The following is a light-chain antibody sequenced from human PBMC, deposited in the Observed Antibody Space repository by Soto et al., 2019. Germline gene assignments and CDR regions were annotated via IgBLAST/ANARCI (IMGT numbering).Light chain of an antibody. V-gene: IGLV1-40*01. CDR3: QSYDNILSGPL. CDR2: KNN. Sequence: QSVLTQPPSVSGAPGQTITMSCTGSGSNVGASYDVHWYQVLPVAGPRLLIYKNNNRPSGVPDRFSGSKSGTSASLAITGLRAEDEADYYCQSYDNILSGPLFGGGTKLTVL. CDR1: GSNVGASYD. J-gene: IGLJ3*02.